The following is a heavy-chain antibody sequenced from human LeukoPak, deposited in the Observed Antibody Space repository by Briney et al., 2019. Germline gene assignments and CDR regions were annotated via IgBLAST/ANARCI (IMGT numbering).Heavy chain of an antibody. CDR2: IKEDGREK. CDR3: AKDRLWGAGGY. Sequence: GGSLRLSCEASGFRFSDYWMTWVRQAPGKGLEWVANIKEDGREKYYVDSVKGRFTLSKDNAKNSVYLQMNSLRAEDTAVYYCAKDRLWGAGGYLGQGTLVTVSS. J-gene: IGHJ4*02. V-gene: IGHV3-7*03. CDR1: GFRFSDYW. D-gene: IGHD3-16*01.